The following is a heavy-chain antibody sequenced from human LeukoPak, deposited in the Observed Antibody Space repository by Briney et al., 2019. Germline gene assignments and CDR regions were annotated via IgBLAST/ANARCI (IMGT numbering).Heavy chain of an antibody. D-gene: IGHD2-2*01. CDR1: GGTFSSYA. V-gene: IGHV1-69*06. CDR2: IIPIFGTA. CDR3: ATDLGGGYCSSTSCYEFDY. Sequence: ASVKVSCKASGGTFSSYAISWVRQAPGQGLEWMGGIIPIFGTANYAQKFQGRVTMTEDTSTDTAYMELSSLRSEDTAVYYCATDLGGGYCSSTSCYEFDYWGQGTLVTVSS. J-gene: IGHJ4*02.